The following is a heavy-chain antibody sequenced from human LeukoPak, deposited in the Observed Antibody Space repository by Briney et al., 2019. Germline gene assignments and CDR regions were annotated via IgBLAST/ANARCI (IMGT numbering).Heavy chain of an antibody. CDR1: GFTVSSNY. D-gene: IGHD3-10*01. V-gene: IGHV3-20*04. J-gene: IGHJ4*02. Sequence: GGSLRLSCAASGFTVSSNYMSWVRQAPGKGLEWVSGLNWNGGTTGYADSVKGRFTVSRDNAKNLLYLQMNSLRAEDTALYYCATHSYYYGSGSYPHYLDYWGQGTLVTVSS. CDR3: ATHSYYYGSGSYPHYLDY. CDR2: LNWNGGTT.